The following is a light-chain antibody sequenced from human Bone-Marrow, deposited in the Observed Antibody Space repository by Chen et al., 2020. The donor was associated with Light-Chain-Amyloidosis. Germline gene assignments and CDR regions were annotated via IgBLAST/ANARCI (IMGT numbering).Light chain of an antibody. CDR2: DAS. CDR1: QSVFRY. V-gene: IGKV3-11*01. J-gene: IGKJ1*01. CDR3: QQRSSWPWT. Sequence: EIVLTQSPATLSLSPGETATLSCRASQSVFRYLAWYQQVPGQPPRLLIYDASTRATGTPARISGGGSGTDFTLTISSLDPEDFAVYYWQQRSSWPWTFGQGTKVEVK.